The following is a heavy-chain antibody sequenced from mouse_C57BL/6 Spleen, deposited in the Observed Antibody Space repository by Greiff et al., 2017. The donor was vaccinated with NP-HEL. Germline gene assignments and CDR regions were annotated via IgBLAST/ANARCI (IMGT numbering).Heavy chain of an antibody. CDR1: GFNVKDYY. D-gene: IGHD2-4*01. CDR2: IDPEDGET. V-gene: IGHV14-2*01. CDR3: APYDYDWYFDV. Sequence: VQLKESGAELVKPGASVKLSCTASGFNVKDYYMHWVKQRTEQGLEWIGRIDPEDGETKYAPKFQGKATITADPSSNTAYLQLRSLTSEDTAVYYCAPYDYDWYFDVWGTGTTVTVSS. J-gene: IGHJ1*03.